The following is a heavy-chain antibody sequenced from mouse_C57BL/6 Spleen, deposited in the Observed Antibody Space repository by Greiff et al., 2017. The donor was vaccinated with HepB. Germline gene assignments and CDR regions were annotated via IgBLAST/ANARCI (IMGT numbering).Heavy chain of an antibody. CDR2: IYPRSGNT. CDR3: ARWYYGSKEGYFDV. D-gene: IGHD1-1*01. V-gene: IGHV1-81*01. J-gene: IGHJ1*03. Sequence: QVQLQQPGAELVKPGASVKMSCKASGYTFTSYGISWVKQRTGQGLEWIGEIYPRSGNTYYNEKFKGKATLTADKSSSTAYMELRSLTSEDSAVYFCARWYYGSKEGYFDVWGTGTTVTVSS. CDR1: GYTFTSYG.